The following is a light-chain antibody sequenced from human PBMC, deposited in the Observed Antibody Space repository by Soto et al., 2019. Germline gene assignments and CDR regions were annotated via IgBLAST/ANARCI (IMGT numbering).Light chain of an antibody. CDR1: RGSIASNY. V-gene: IGLV6-57*03. CDR2: DDD. CDR3: QSYDSNFFYV. J-gene: IGLJ1*01. Sequence: KLSLTQPDSLSGSARKRVSISYTRSRGSIASNYVQWFQQRPGSGPTIVISDDDQRPSGVPDRFSGYIDSSSNSASLTISGLKTEDEPHYYCQSYDSNFFYVLGTGTKV.